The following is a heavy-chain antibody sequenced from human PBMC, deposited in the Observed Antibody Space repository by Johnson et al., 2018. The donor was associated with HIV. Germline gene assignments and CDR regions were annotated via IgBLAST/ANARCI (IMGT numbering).Heavy chain of an antibody. J-gene: IGHJ3*02. CDR3: ARDSQTYDYVWGSYRLKGDDAFDI. CDR1: GFTVSSNY. D-gene: IGHD3-16*02. V-gene: IGHV3-33*08. Sequence: VESGGGLVQPGGSLRLSCAASGFTVSSNYMSWVRQAPGKGLEWVAVIWYDGSNKYYADSVKGRFTISRDNSKNTLYLQMNSLRAEDTAVYYCARDSQTYDYVWGSYRLKGDDAFDIWGQGTIVTVSS. CDR2: IWYDGSNK.